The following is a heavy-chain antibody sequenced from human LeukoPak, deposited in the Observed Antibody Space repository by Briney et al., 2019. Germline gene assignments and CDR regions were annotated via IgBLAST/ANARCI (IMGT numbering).Heavy chain of an antibody. J-gene: IGHJ6*02. CDR3: ARDTAGDYSYYHGMDV. D-gene: IGHD5-18*01. CDR1: GDSIYSGDYY. CDR2: IYYSGST. Sequence: PSQTLSLTGTVSGDSIYSGDYYWSWIRHPPGKGLEWIGYIYYSGSTYYNPSLKSRVTISIDTSKNQFSLKLRSVTAADTAAYFCARDTAGDYSYYHGMDVWGQGTTVTVSS. V-gene: IGHV4-30-4*08.